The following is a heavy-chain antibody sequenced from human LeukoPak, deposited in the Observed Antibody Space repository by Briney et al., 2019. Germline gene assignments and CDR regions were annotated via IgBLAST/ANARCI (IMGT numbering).Heavy chain of an antibody. CDR3: ARTLAEAGGWHTPPLYFDY. CDR1: GFTFSSYW. V-gene: IGHV3-7*01. CDR2: IKQDGSEK. Sequence: PGGSLRLSCAASGFTFSSYWMSWVRQAPGKGLEWVANIKQDGSEKYYVDSVKGRFTISRDNAKNSLYLQMNSLRAEDTAVYYCARTLAEAGGWHTPPLYFDYWGQGTLVTVSS. J-gene: IGHJ4*02. D-gene: IGHD6-19*01.